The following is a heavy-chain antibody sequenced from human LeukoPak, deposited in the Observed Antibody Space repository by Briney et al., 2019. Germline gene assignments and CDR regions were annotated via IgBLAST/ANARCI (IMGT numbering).Heavy chain of an antibody. D-gene: IGHD5-12*01. V-gene: IGHV3-9*01. CDR1: GFTFDDYA. CDR2: ISWNSGSI. Sequence: PGGSLRLSCAASGFTFDDYAMHWVRQAPGKGLEWVSGISWNSGSIGYADSVKGRFTISRDNAKNSLCLQVNSLRAEDTAFYYCARYAGLRFENCDYWGQGTLVTVSS. CDR3: ARYAGLRFENCDY. J-gene: IGHJ4*02.